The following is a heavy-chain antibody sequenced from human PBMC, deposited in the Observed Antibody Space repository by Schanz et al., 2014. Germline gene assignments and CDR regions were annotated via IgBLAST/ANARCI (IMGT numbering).Heavy chain of an antibody. D-gene: IGHD3-9*01. Sequence: QVQMVESGGGVVQPGGSLRLSCVASGFTFSSYVMHWVRQAPGKGLEWVAVISYDGSNKYYADSVKGRFTISRDNSKNTLYLQMNSLRAEDTAVYYCAKDHAGSDILTALGNWGQGTLVTVSS. J-gene: IGHJ4*02. CDR1: GFTFSSYV. V-gene: IGHV3-33*05. CDR2: ISYDGSNK. CDR3: AKDHAGSDILTALGN.